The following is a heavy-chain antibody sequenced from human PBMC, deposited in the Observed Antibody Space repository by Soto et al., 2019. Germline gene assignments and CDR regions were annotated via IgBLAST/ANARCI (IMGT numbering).Heavy chain of an antibody. Sequence: GGSLRLSCAASGFSFSDAAIHWVRQASGKGLEWVGRIRSKTAGFATAYAASVQGRFTISRDDSKNTAYLQMNSLNTEDTAVYYCIRHTIDYWGHGTLVTVS. CDR1: GFSFSDAA. D-gene: IGHD3-3*01. J-gene: IGHJ4*01. V-gene: IGHV3-73*01. CDR3: IRHTIDY. CDR2: IRSKTAGFAT.